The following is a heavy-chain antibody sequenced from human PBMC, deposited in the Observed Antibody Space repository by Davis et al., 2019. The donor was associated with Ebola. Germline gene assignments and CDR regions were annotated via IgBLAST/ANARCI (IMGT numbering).Heavy chain of an antibody. V-gene: IGHV3-64D*06. D-gene: IGHD4-23*01. CDR2: ISSNGGST. CDR3: VSQNPSKGGNLIFDY. J-gene: IGHJ4*02. CDR1: GFTFSSYA. Sequence: PGGFLRLSCSASGFTFSSYAMHWVRQAPGKGLEYVSAISSNGGSTYYADSVKGRFTISRDNSKNTLYLQMSSLRAEDTAVYYCVSQNPSKGGNLIFDYWGQGTLVTVSS.